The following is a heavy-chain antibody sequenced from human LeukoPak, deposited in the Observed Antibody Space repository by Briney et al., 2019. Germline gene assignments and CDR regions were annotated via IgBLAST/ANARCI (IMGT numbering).Heavy chain of an antibody. CDR2: TTDTGGST. D-gene: IGHD5-18*01. CDR3: ARGGDGYSLDY. V-gene: IGHV3-64*04. J-gene: IGHJ4*02. Sequence: GGSLRLSCSASGFTFSRNTMHWVRQAPGKGLEYVSGTTDTGGSTYYADSVKGRFTISRDNSKNTLFLQMNTLRAEDTAVYYCARGGDGYSLDYWGQGTLVTVSS. CDR1: GFTFSRNT.